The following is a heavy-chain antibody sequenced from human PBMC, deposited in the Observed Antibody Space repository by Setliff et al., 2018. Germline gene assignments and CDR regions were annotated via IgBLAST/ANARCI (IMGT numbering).Heavy chain of an antibody. CDR2: ILFSGDT. D-gene: IGHD3-10*01. Sequence: PSETLSLTCAVSGYSISSGLSWVWIRQSPGKGLEWIGRILFSGDTYYNPSLNSRVTISADTSKNQFSLNLSSVTAADTAVYYCARDNRARHYMDVWGKGTTVTVSS. CDR1: GYSISSGLS. V-gene: IGHV4-38-2*02. J-gene: IGHJ6*03. CDR3: ARDNRARHYMDV.